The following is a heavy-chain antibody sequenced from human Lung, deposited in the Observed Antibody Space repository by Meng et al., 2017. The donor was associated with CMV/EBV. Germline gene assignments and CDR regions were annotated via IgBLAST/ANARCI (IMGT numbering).Heavy chain of an antibody. D-gene: IGHD6-19*01. Sequence: GESLKISCAASGFTFSSYWMSWVRQAPGKGLEWVANINQDGSEKYYVDSVEGRFTISRDNAKDSLYLQMNSLRAEDTALYYCAKESSGFDYWGQGTLVTVSS. CDR3: AKESSGFDY. CDR2: INQDGSEK. J-gene: IGHJ4*02. CDR1: GFTFSSYW. V-gene: IGHV3-7*03.